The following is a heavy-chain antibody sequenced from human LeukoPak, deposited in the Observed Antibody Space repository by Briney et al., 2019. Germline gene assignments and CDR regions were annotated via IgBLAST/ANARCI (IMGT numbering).Heavy chain of an antibody. CDR2: IYYSGST. CDR3: ARDDLQLVRRLGGTTEYYYYYYMDV. D-gene: IGHD6-13*01. V-gene: IGHV4-39*02. CDR1: GGSISSSSYY. Sequence: SETLSLTCTVSGGSISSSSYYWGWIRQPPGKGLEWIGSIYYSGSTYYNPSLKSRVTISVDTSKNQFSPQLNSVTPEDTAVYFCARDDLQLVRRLGGTTEYYYYYYMDVWGKGTTVTVSS. J-gene: IGHJ6*03.